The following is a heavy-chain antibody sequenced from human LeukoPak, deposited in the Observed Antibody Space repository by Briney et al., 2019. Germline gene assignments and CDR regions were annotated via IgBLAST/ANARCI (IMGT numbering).Heavy chain of an antibody. V-gene: IGHV4-34*01. CDR2: INHSGST. CDR1: GGSFSGYY. CDR3: ARASPSKMFDY. Sequence: SETLSLTCAVYGGSFSGYYWSWIRQPPGKGLEWIGEINHSGSTNYNPSLKSQVTISVDTSKNQFSLKLSSVTAADTAVYYCARASPSKMFDYWGQGTLVTVSS. J-gene: IGHJ4*02.